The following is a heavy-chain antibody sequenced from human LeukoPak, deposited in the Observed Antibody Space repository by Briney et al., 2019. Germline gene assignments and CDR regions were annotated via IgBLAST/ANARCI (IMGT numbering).Heavy chain of an antibody. D-gene: IGHD3-10*01. CDR1: GGSISGNF. CDR2: IYDSGST. Sequence: KPSGTLSLTCTVSGGSISGNFWSWVRQPPGKGLERIAYIYDSGSTIYNPSLNSRVIISIDTSKNQFSLRLTSVTAADTAVYYCTREGARGVIDYWGQGTMVTVSS. CDR3: TREGARGVIDY. V-gene: IGHV4-59*01. J-gene: IGHJ4*02.